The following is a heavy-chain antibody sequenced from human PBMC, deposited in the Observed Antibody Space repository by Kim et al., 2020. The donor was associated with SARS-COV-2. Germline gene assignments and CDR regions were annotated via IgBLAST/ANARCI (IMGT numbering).Heavy chain of an antibody. V-gene: IGHV1-8*01. D-gene: IGHD6-19*01. J-gene: IGHJ5*02. Sequence: YVKKVQGRVTMTRNTSMSTAYMELSSLRSEDTAVYYCARGRQWLVDGGFDPWGQGTLVTVSS. CDR3: ARGRQWLVDGGFDP.